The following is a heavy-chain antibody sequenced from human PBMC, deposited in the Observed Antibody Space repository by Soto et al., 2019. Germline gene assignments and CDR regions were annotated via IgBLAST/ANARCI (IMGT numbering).Heavy chain of an antibody. Sequence: TGGSLRLSCAASGFTFSSYWMHWVRQAPGKGLVWVSRINSDGSSTSYADSVKGRFTISRDNAKNTLYLQMNSLRAEDTAVYYCARVGGGLYDMDVWGKGTTVTVS. J-gene: IGHJ6*03. CDR3: ARVGGGLYDMDV. CDR2: INSDGSST. CDR1: GFTFSSYW. D-gene: IGHD3-16*01. V-gene: IGHV3-74*01.